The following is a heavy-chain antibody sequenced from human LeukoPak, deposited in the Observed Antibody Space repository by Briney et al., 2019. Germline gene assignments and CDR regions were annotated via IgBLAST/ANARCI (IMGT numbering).Heavy chain of an antibody. CDR3: AKDIVVVPAANDY. V-gene: IGHV3-48*01. D-gene: IGHD2-2*01. CDR1: GFTFSSYS. J-gene: IGHJ4*02. Sequence: GGSLRLSCAASGFTFSSYSMNWVRQAPGKGLEWVSYISSSSSTIYYADSVKGRLTISRDNFKNTLYLEVSSLRAEDTAVYYCAKDIVVVPAANDYWGQGTLVTVSS. CDR2: ISSSSSTI.